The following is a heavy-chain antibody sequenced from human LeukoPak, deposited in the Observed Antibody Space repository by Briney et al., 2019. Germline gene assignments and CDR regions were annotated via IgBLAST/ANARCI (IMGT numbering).Heavy chain of an antibody. V-gene: IGHV3-23*01. Sequence: GGSLRLSCAASGFTFSSYGMSWVRQAPGKGLEWVSAISGSGGSTYYADSVKGRFTISRDNSKNTLYLQMNSLRAEDTAVYYCAKKTGYDSSGYPAYWGQGTLVTVSS. CDR1: GFTFSSYG. D-gene: IGHD3-22*01. CDR3: AKKTGYDSSGYPAY. CDR2: ISGSGGST. J-gene: IGHJ4*02.